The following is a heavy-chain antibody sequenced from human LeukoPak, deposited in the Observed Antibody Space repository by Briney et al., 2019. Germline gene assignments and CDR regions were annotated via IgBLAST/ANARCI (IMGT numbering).Heavy chain of an antibody. CDR1: GFSLSSYA. J-gene: IGHJ4*02. D-gene: IGHD6-6*01. Sequence: GGSLRLSCAASGFSLSSYAMSWVRQAPGKGLEWVSGISVSGISTYYADSVKGRFTISRDNSKNTLYLQMNSLRAEDTAVYFCTKGGKGTYNTSPGDYWGQGTLVPVSS. CDR2: ISVSGIST. CDR3: TKGGKGTYNTSPGDY. V-gene: IGHV3-23*01.